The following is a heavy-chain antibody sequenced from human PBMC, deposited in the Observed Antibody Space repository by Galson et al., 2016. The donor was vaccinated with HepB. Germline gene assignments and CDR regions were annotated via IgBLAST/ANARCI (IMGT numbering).Heavy chain of an antibody. CDR3: GGYNDYKAYDY. J-gene: IGHJ4*02. Sequence: FLRLSCAASGFTFRTSWMSWVRQPPGKGPEWVANINPDESQTYYVDSVKGRFNISKDNAKNSLYLRMNSLRADDTAVYYCGGYNDYKAYDYWGQGTLVTVSS. D-gene: IGHD5-24*01. V-gene: IGHV3-7*01. CDR1: GFTFRTSW. CDR2: INPDESQT.